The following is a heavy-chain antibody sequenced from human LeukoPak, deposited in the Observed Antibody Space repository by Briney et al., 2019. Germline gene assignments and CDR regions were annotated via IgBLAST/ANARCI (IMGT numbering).Heavy chain of an antibody. D-gene: IGHD3-3*01. V-gene: IGHV4-59*01. CDR1: GGSISSYY. J-gene: IGHJ6*03. CDR2: VDYSGST. CDR3: ARTRGSGYYNYFYYMDV. Sequence: PSETLSLTCTVSGGSISSYYWSWIRQPPGKGLEWIGYVDYSGSTNYNPSLKSRVTISVDTSKNQFSLKLSSVTAADTAVYYCARTRGSGYYNYFYYMDVWGKGTTVTVSS.